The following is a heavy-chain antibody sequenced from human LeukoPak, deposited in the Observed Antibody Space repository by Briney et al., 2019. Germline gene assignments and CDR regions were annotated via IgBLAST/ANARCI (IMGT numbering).Heavy chain of an antibody. J-gene: IGHJ4*02. V-gene: IGHV3-7*01. Sequence: GGSLRLSCAASGFTFSSHWMSWVRQAPGKGREWVANIKQDGSEKYYVDSVKGRFTISRDNAKNSLYLQMNSLRAEDTAVYYCARDQETPFDYWGQGTLVTVPS. CDR3: ARDQETPFDY. CDR2: IKQDGSEK. CDR1: GFTFSSHW.